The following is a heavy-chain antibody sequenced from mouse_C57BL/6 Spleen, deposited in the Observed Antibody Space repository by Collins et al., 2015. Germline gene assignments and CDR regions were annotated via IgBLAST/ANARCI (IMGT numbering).Heavy chain of an antibody. CDR3: ARSRLLPYYAMDY. V-gene: IGHV1-19*01. D-gene: IGHD2-3*01. J-gene: IGHJ4*01. CDR1: GYTFTDYY. Sequence: EVQLQQSGPVLVKPGASVKMSCKASGYTFTDYYMNWVKQSHGKSLEWIGVINPYNGGTSYNQKFKGKATLTVDKSFSTAYMELNSLTSEDSAVYYCARSRLLPYYAMDYWGQGTSVTVSS. CDR2: INPYNGGT.